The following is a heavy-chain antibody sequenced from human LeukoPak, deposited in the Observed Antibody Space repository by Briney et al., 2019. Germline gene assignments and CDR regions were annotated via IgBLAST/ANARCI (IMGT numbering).Heavy chain of an antibody. CDR3: ARVVTYYYDSSGSQIQNYYYYYMDV. CDR2: INPSGGST. CDR1: GYTFTSYY. Sequence: ASVKVSCKASGYTFTSYYMHWVRQAPGQGLEWMGIINPSGGSTSYAQKFQGRVTITADKSTSTAYMELSSLRSEDTAVYYCARVVTYYYDSSGSQIQNYYYYYMDVWGKGTTVTVSS. V-gene: IGHV1-46*01. J-gene: IGHJ6*03. D-gene: IGHD3-22*01.